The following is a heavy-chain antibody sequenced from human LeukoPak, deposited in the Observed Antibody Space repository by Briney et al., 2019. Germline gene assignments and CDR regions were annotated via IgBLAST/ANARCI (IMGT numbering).Heavy chain of an antibody. D-gene: IGHD5-18*01. J-gene: IGHJ4*02. Sequence: GSSVKVSCKASGGTFSSYAISWVRQAPGQRLEWMGGIIPIFGTANYAQTFQGRVTITADESTSTAYMELSSLRSEDTAVYYCAKGRGGYSYGYVFDYWGQGTLVTVSS. CDR3: AKGRGGYSYGYVFDY. CDR1: GGTFSSYA. V-gene: IGHV1-69*01. CDR2: IIPIFGTA.